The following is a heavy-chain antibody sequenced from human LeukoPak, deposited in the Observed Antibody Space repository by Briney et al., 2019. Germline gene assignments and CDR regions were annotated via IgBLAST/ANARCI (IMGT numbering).Heavy chain of an antibody. CDR1: GYTFTNYW. CDR3: ARQEMLVEATRGLDY. D-gene: IGHD2-15*01. Sequence: GESLKISCEGSGYTFTNYWIAGVRQMPGKGLEWIGIIYPGDSDTRYSPSFQGQVTISSDKSISTAYLRWSSLTASDTAIYSCARQEMLVEATRGLDYWGQGTLVTVSS. J-gene: IGHJ4*02. CDR2: IYPGDSDT. V-gene: IGHV5-51*01.